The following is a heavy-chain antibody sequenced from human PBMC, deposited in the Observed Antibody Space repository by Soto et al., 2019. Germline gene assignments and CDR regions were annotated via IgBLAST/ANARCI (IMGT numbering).Heavy chain of an antibody. CDR1: GGTFSSYT. D-gene: IGHD2-15*01. CDR2: IIPIPGIA. V-gene: IGHV1-69*02. J-gene: IGHJ4*02. CDR3: CIVVVAATEHFDY. Sequence: QVQLVQSGAEVKKPGSSVKVSCKASGGTFSSYTISWVRQAPGQGLEWMGRIIPIPGIANYAQKFQGRATITADNCTSTGYMELCSLRSEATAVYYCCIVVVAATEHFDYCGQGTLVTVSS.